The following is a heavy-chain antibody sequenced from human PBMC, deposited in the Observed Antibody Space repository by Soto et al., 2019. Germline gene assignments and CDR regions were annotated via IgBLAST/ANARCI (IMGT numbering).Heavy chain of an antibody. Sequence: QLHLRESGPGLVKPSETLSLTCTVSGGSITSSSYYWGWIRQPPGKGLEWIGSIYYSGSTYYNPSLMGRVTISVDTAKNQFSLKLSSVTAADTAVYYCATQEVGGTYVYTFDPWGQGTLVTVSS. J-gene: IGHJ5*02. V-gene: IGHV4-39*01. CDR1: GGSITSSSYY. CDR3: ATQEVGGTYVYTFDP. CDR2: IYYSGST. D-gene: IGHD1-26*01.